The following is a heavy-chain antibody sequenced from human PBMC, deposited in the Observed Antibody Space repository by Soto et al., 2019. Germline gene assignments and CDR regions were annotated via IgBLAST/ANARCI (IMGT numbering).Heavy chain of an antibody. CDR3: AREGRIRMADYYYYGMDV. CDR1: GFTFSSYE. V-gene: IGHV3-48*03. J-gene: IGHJ6*02. D-gene: IGHD2-8*01. Sequence: PGGSLRLSCAASGFTFSSYEMTWVRQAPGKGLEWVSYISSSGSTIYYADSVKGRFTISRDNAKNSLYLQMNSLRAEDTAVYYCAREGRIRMADYYYYGMDVWGQGTTVTVSS. CDR2: ISSSGSTI.